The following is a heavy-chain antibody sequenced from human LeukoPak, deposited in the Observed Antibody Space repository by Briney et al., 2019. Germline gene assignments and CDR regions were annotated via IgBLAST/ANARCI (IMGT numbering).Heavy chain of an antibody. CDR3: ARDISGYCSGGSCYSGLAVY. V-gene: IGHV3-33*01. D-gene: IGHD2-15*01. CDR1: GFTFSSYG. CDR2: IWYDGSNK. Sequence: GRSLRLSCAASGFTFSSYGMHWVRRAPGKGLEWVAVIWYDGSNKYYADSVKGRFTISRDNSKNTLYLQMNSLRAEDTAVYYCARDISGYCSGGSCYSGLAVYWGQGTLVTVSS. J-gene: IGHJ4*02.